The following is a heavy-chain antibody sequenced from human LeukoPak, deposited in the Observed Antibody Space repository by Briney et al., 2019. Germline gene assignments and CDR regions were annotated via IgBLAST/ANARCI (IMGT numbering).Heavy chain of an antibody. Sequence: GASVKVSCKASGGTFSSYAISWVRQAPGQGLEWMGGIIPIFGTANYAQKFQGRVTITTDESTSTAYMELSSLRSEDTAVYYCARVHRSALTTVITPWYYYMDVWGKGTTVTVSS. CDR1: GGTFSSYA. V-gene: IGHV1-69*05. D-gene: IGHD4-17*01. J-gene: IGHJ6*03. CDR3: ARVHRSALTTVITPWYYYMDV. CDR2: IIPIFGTA.